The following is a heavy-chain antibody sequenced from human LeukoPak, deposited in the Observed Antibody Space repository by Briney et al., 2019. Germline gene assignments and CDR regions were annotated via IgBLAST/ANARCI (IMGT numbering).Heavy chain of an antibody. V-gene: IGHV1-18*01. CDR1: GYTFTSYG. J-gene: IGHJ4*02. D-gene: IGHD3-22*01. CDR3: ARDVRGNYYDSSGRLFDY. CDR2: ISAYNGNT. Sequence: ASVKVSCKASGYTFTSYGISWVRQAPGQGLERMGWISAYNGNTNYAQKLQGRVTMTTDTSTSTAYMELRSLRSDDTAVYYCARDVRGNYYDSSGRLFDYWGQGTLVTVSS.